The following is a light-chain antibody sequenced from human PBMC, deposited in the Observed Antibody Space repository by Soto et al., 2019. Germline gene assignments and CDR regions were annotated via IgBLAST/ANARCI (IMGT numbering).Light chain of an antibody. Sequence: EIVLTQSPGTLSLSPGERATLSCRASQSVSSSYLAWYQQKPGQAPRLLIYGASSRATGIPDTFSGSGSGTDFTLTISRLGPEDFAVYYCQQYGRSPWTFGQGTKVDIK. CDR2: GAS. CDR3: QQYGRSPWT. J-gene: IGKJ1*01. V-gene: IGKV3-20*01. CDR1: QSVSSSY.